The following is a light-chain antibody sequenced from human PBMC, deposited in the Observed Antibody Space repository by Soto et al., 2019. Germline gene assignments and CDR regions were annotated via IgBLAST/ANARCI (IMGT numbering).Light chain of an antibody. CDR3: QQRSKWPLT. Sequence: EVEMTQSPATLYVSPGERAALSCRASQTVRTNLAWYQQKPGQAPRLLVYGASNRATGIPARFSGSGSGTDFTLTINYLEPEDFAVYYCQQRSKWPLTFGQGTRLEIK. CDR2: GAS. CDR1: QTVRTN. V-gene: IGKV3-11*01. J-gene: IGKJ5*01.